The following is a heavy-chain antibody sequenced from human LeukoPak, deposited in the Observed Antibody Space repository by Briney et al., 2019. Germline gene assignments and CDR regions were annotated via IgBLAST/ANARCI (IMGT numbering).Heavy chain of an antibody. CDR3: ARSLDFASPMTFDY. V-gene: IGHV1-69*02. J-gene: IGHJ4*02. CDR1: GDTFSNYP. CDR2: IIPFLTLT. D-gene: IGHD3-16*01. Sequence: SVKVSCKASGDTFSNYPINWVRQAPGQGLEWLGMIIPFLTLTNYAQNFQDRVTITADKSTSTAYMQLSSLRSEDTAMYYCARSLDFASPMTFDYWGQGTLVTVSS.